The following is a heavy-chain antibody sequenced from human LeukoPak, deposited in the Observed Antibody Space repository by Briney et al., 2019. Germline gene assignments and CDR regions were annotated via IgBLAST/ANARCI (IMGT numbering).Heavy chain of an antibody. CDR3: AKDGTRGWSNPEYYYYMDV. CDR1: GFTFSSYA. CDR2: ISGSGGST. Sequence: GGSLRLSCAASGFTFSSYAMSWVRQAPGKGLEWVSAISGSGGSTYYADSVKGRFTISRDNSKNTLYLQMNSLRAEDTAVYYCAKDGTRGWSNPEYYYYMDVWGKGTTVTISS. V-gene: IGHV3-23*01. D-gene: IGHD2-15*01. J-gene: IGHJ6*03.